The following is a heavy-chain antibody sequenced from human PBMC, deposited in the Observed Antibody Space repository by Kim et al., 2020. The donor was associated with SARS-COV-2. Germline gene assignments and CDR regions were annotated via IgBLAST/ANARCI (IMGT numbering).Heavy chain of an antibody. J-gene: IGHJ4*02. CDR1: GFTFSSYG. CDR2: IWYDGSKK. Sequence: GGSLRLSCAASGFTFSSYGMHWVRQAPGKGLEWVAVIWYDGSKKYYADSVKGRFTISKDNSKNTLYLEMNSLRPEDTALYYCASRPSDATLGPLDYWGRGTLVTVSS. D-gene: IGHD2-15*01. V-gene: IGHV3-33*08. CDR3: ASRPSDATLGPLDY.